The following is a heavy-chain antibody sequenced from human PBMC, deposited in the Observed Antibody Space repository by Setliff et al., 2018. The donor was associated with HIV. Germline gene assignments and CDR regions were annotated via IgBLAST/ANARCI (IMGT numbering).Heavy chain of an antibody. Sequence: PSETLSLTCTVSGDSISSSYYWTWIRQPPGKGLEWIGYIYTSGSTNYNPSLKSRVTISVDTSKNQFSLKLSSVTAADTAVYYCARTYSSSWPRGTDSWGQGTLVTVSS. CDR2: IYTSGST. D-gene: IGHD6-13*01. J-gene: IGHJ4*02. CDR1: GDSISSSYY. V-gene: IGHV4-4*08. CDR3: ARTYSSSWPRGTDS.